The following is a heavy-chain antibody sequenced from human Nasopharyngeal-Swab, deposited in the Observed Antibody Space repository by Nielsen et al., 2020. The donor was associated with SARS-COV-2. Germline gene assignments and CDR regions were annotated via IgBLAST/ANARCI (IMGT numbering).Heavy chain of an antibody. Sequence: WIRQPPGKGLEWVSYISSSSSYTNYADSVKGRFTISRDNSQNTLFLQMNSLRAEDTAVYYCAKEGGGGSYLYYYYYGMDVWGQGTTVTVSS. V-gene: IGHV3-11*05. CDR3: AKEGGGGSYLYYYYYGMDV. D-gene: IGHD1-26*01. CDR2: ISSSSSYT. J-gene: IGHJ6*02.